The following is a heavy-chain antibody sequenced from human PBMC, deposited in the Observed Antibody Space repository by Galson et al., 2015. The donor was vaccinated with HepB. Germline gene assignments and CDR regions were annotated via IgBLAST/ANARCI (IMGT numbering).Heavy chain of an antibody. Sequence: SVKVSCKASGGTFSSYAISWVRQAPGQGLEWMGGIIPIFGTANYAQKFQGRVTITADESTSTAYMELSSLRSEDTAVYYCAREPEYCSSTSCYRWFDLWGQGTLVTVSS. J-gene: IGHJ5*02. CDR3: AREPEYCSSTSCYRWFDL. V-gene: IGHV1-69*13. CDR2: IIPIFGTA. CDR1: GGTFSSYA. D-gene: IGHD2-2*02.